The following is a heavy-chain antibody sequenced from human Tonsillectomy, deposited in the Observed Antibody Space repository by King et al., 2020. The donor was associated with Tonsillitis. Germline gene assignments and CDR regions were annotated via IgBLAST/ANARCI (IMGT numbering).Heavy chain of an antibody. Sequence: VQLVESGAEVKKPGSSVKVSCKASGGTFNSYAISWVRQAPGQGLEWMGGIIPIFGTANYAQKFQGRVTITADESTSTAYMEVSSLRSEDTAVYYCARDRWPYYYDSSGYYQSFDYWGQGTLVTVSS. D-gene: IGHD3-22*01. J-gene: IGHJ4*02. CDR3: ARDRWPYYYDSSGYYQSFDY. V-gene: IGHV1-69*01. CDR2: IIPIFGTA. CDR1: GGTFNSYA.